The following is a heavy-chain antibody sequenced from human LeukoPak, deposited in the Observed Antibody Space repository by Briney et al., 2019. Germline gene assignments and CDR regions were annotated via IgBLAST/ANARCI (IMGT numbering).Heavy chain of an antibody. V-gene: IGHV3-23*01. J-gene: IGHJ4*02. Sequence: GGSLRLSCAASGFTFSSYAMSWVRQAPGKGLEWVSAISGSGGSTYYADSVKGRFTISRDNSKNTLYLQMNSLRAEDTAVYYCAKSPEASSITMVRGWGQGTLVTVSS. D-gene: IGHD3-10*01. CDR2: ISGSGGST. CDR1: GFTFSSYA. CDR3: AKSPEASSITMVRG.